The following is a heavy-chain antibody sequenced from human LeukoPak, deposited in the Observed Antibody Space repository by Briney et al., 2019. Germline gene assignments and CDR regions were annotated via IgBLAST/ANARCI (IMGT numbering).Heavy chain of an antibody. D-gene: IGHD3-9*01. Sequence: GASVKVSCKASGYTFTSYGISWVRQAPGQGLEWMGWISAYNGNTNYAQKLQGRVTMTTDTSMSTAYMELRSLRSDDTAVYYCARGTLELRYFDWLPDYWGQGTLVTVSS. CDR1: GYTFTSYG. V-gene: IGHV1-18*04. J-gene: IGHJ4*02. CDR2: ISAYNGNT. CDR3: ARGTLELRYFDWLPDY.